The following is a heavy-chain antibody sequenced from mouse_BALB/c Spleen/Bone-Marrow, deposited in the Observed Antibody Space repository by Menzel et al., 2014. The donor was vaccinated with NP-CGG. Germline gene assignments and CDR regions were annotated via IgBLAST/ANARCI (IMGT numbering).Heavy chain of an antibody. V-gene: IGHV4-1*02. CDR1: GFDFSRCW. CDR3: ARLGYYGPFAY. Sequence: EVKLMESGGGLVQPGGSLKLSCAASGFDFSRCWMSWVRQAPGKGLEWIGEINPDSNTINYTPSLKDKFIISRDNAKNTLYLQMSKVRSEDTALYYCARLGYYGPFAYWGQGTLVTVSA. CDR2: INPDSNTI. J-gene: IGHJ3*01. D-gene: IGHD1-2*01.